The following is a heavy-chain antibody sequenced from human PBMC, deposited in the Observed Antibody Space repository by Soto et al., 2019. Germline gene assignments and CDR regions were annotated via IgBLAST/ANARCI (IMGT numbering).Heavy chain of an antibody. CDR3: TRDDIEYCSGTSCYRRLSRHQQYGMDV. CDR1: GFTFSSYW. D-gene: IGHD2-2*01. Sequence: EVQLVESGGGLVQPGGSLRLSCAASGFTFSSYWMHWVRQAPGKGLEWVSGINSDGSSTSYADSVKGRFTISRDNAKKTLYLKMTSLKAEDTVVYYCTRDDIEYCSGTSCYRRLSRHQQYGMDVWGKGTTVTVSS. V-gene: IGHV3-74*01. CDR2: INSDGSST. J-gene: IGHJ6*04.